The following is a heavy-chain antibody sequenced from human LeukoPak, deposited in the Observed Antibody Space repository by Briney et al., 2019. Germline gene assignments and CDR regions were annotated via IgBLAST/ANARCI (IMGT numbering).Heavy chain of an antibody. CDR1: GGSISSYY. Sequence: SETLSLTCTVSGGSISSYYWSWIRQPPGKGLEWIGYIYYSGSTNYNPSLKSRVTISIDTSKNQFSLRLSSVTAADTAVYYCARVAYDSSGSPLDYWGQGTLVTVSS. V-gene: IGHV4-59*01. CDR3: ARVAYDSSGSPLDY. D-gene: IGHD3-22*01. J-gene: IGHJ4*02. CDR2: IYYSGST.